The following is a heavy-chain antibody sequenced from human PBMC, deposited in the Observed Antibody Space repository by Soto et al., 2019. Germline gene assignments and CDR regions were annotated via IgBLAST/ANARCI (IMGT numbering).Heavy chain of an antibody. D-gene: IGHD3-22*01. V-gene: IGHV2-5*02. CDR2: IYWDDDK. CDR1: GFSLSTSGVG. J-gene: IGHJ6*02. CDR3: AHTQTIYHSGYYVGYYYYGMDV. Sequence: QITLKESGPTLVKPTQTLTLTCTFSGFSLSTSGVGVGWIRQPPGKALEWLALIYWDDDKRYSPSLKSRLTITKDTSKNQVVLTMTNIDPVYTATYYCAHTQTIYHSGYYVGYYYYGMDVWGQGTTVTVAS.